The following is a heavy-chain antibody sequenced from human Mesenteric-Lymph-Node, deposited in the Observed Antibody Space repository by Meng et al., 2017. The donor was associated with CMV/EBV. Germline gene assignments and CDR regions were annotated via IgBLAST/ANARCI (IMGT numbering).Heavy chain of an antibody. CDR3: AKSRLYAFDY. Sequence: GESLKISCAASGFTFSDYWMHWVRQAPGKGLEWVSVIYAGGITTYYADSVKGRFTISRDNSKNTLFLQMNSLRAEDTAVYYCAKSRLYAFDYWGRGALVTVSS. D-gene: IGHD5/OR15-5a*01. V-gene: IGHV3-23*03. CDR1: GFTFSDYW. CDR2: IYAGGITT. J-gene: IGHJ4*02.